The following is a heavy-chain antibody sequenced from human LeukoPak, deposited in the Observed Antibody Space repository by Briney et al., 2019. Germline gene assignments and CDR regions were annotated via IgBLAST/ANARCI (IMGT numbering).Heavy chain of an antibody. Sequence: GGSLRLSCASSGFTFDDYAMHWVRQAPGKGLEWVSGISWNSGSIGYADSVKGRFTISRDNSKNTLYLQMNSLRVDDTAIYYCARDYHDFWSGSLDYWGQGTLVTVSS. CDR3: ARDYHDFWSGSLDY. CDR1: GFTFDDYA. J-gene: IGHJ4*02. V-gene: IGHV3-9*01. CDR2: ISWNSGSI. D-gene: IGHD3-3*01.